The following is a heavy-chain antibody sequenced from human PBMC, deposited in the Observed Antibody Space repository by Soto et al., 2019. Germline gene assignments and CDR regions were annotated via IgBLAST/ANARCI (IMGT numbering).Heavy chain of an antibody. V-gene: IGHV3-30-3*01. CDR3: ASWSNIGGVEAAGTPDY. J-gene: IGHJ4*02. D-gene: IGHD6-13*01. CDR1: GFTFSSYA. Sequence: GGSLRLSCAASGFTFSSYAMHWVRQAPGKGLEWVAVISYDGSNKYYADSVKGRFTISRDNSKNTLYLQMNSLRAEDTAVYYCASWSNIGGVEAAGTPDYWGQGTPETVSS. CDR2: ISYDGSNK.